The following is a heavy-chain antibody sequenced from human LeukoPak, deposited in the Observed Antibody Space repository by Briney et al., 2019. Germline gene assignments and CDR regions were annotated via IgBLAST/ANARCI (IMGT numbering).Heavy chain of an antibody. CDR1: GYTFTSYG. CDR2: ISAYNGNT. D-gene: IGHD5-24*01. V-gene: IGHV1-18*01. J-gene: IGHJ4*02. Sequence: ASVKVSCKASGYTFTSYGISWVRQAPGQGLEWMGWISAYNGNTNYAQKLQGRVTMTTDTSTSTAYMELRSLRSDDTAVYYCARGAGDLKYGYKNYFDYWGQGTLVTVSS. CDR3: ARGAGDLKYGYKNYFDY.